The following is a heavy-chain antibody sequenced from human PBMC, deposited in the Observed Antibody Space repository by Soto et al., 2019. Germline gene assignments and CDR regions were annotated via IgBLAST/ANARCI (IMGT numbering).Heavy chain of an antibody. CDR3: AKDRFAAVSRLYFDY. CDR2: ITWDGRSK. J-gene: IGHJ4*02. CDR1: GFTFDYYT. Sequence: PGGSLRLSLAACGFTFDYYTMRWVRQATGKGLEWVSLITWDGRSKYYAASVNGRFTISRDNSKNSLYLQMNTLRTEDPALYYCAKDRFAAVSRLYFDYSGQGTLDTVSS. V-gene: IGHV3-43*01. D-gene: IGHD3-16*01.